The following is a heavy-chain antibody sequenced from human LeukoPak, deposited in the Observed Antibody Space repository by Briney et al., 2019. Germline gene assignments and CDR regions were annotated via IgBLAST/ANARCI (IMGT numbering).Heavy chain of an antibody. V-gene: IGHV3-33*06. CDR1: GFTFSNYG. CDR2: IWYDGSNK. CDR3: AKDDYGPTFDP. J-gene: IGHJ5*02. Sequence: GGSLRLSCVMSGFTFSNYGMHWVRQAPGKGLEWVAVIWYDGSNKYYADSVKGRFTISRDNSKNTLYVQMNSLRAEDTAVYYCAKDDYGPTFDPWGQGTLVTVSS. D-gene: IGHD4-17*01.